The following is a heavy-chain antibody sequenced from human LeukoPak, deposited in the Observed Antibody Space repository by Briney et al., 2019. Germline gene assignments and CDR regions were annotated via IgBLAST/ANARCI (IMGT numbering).Heavy chain of an antibody. J-gene: IGHJ4*02. D-gene: IGHD3-22*01. Sequence: ASVKASCKASGYTFTGYYMHWVRQAPGQGLEWMGWINPNSGGTNYAQKFQGRVTMTRDTSISTAYMELSRLRSDDTAVYYCARGYPYYDSSGYYETLDYWGQGTLVTVSS. CDR1: GYTFTGYY. CDR3: ARGYPYYDSSGYYETLDY. CDR2: INPNSGGT. V-gene: IGHV1-2*02.